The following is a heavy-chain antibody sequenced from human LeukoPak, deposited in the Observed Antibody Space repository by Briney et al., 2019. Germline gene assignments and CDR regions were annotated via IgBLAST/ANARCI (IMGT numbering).Heavy chain of an antibody. V-gene: IGHV3-7*01. CDR1: GFTFSNYG. J-gene: IGHJ3*02. D-gene: IGHD2-8*01. Sequence: GGSLRLSCAASGFTFSNYGIHWVRQAPGKGLEWVAYIKEDESEKYYVDAVKGRFTISRDNAKNSLFLQMNSLRAEDTAVYYCARGVYAFDIWGQGTMVTVSS. CDR3: ARGVYAFDI. CDR2: IKEDESEK.